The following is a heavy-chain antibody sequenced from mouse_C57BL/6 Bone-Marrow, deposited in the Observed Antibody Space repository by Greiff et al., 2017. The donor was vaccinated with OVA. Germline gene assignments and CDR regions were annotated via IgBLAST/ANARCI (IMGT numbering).Heavy chain of an antibody. D-gene: IGHD2-3*01. CDR1: GFTFSSYA. CDR2: ISDGGSYT. J-gene: IGHJ1*03. CDR3: AREGDYDGYYVCWYFDV. V-gene: IGHV5-4*01. Sequence: EVKLVESGGGLVKPGGSLKLSCAASGFTFSSYAMSWVRQTPEKRLEWVATISDGGSYTYYPDNVKGRFTISRDNAKNNLYLQMSQLKSEDTAMYSCAREGDYDGYYVCWYFDVWGTGTTVTVSS.